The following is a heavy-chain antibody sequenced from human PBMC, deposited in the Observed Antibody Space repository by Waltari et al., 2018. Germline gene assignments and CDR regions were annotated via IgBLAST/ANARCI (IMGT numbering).Heavy chain of an antibody. V-gene: IGHV3-48*04. CDR3: ARGGLAARLEAFDM. D-gene: IGHD6-6*01. J-gene: IGHJ3*02. CDR2: ISSSNSPI. Sequence: EVQVVESGGGLVQPGESLRLSCVASGFTFSSYSMNWVRQAPGKGLEWVSSISSSNSPIYYADSVRGRFIISRDNARNSLYLQMNSLRAEDTAVYFCARGGLAARLEAFDMWGQGTRVTVSS. CDR1: GFTFSSYS.